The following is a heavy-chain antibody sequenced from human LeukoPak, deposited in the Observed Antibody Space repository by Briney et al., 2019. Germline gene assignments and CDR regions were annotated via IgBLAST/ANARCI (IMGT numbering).Heavy chain of an antibody. V-gene: IGHV3-48*03. J-gene: IGHJ4*02. CDR2: ISSSGGTT. Sequence: GGSLRLSCAASGFTFSDYEMNWVRQAPGKGLEWVSYISSSGGTTSYADSVRGRFTISRDNAKHSLYLQINSLRAEDTAVYYCARVSAKYFDYWGQGTLVTVSS. CDR3: ARVSAKYFDY. CDR1: GFTFSDYE. D-gene: IGHD2-8*01.